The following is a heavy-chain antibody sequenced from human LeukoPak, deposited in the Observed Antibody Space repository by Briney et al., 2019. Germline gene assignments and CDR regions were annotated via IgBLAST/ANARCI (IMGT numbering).Heavy chain of an antibody. V-gene: IGHV1-3*02. Sequence: GASVKVSCKASGYTFTSYAMHWVRQAPGQRLEWMGWSNAGNGNTKYSQEFQGRVTITRDTSASTAYMELSSLRSEATVVYYCARGIVGATVFYYYYMDVWGKGTTVTVSS. CDR1: GYTFTSYA. CDR3: ARGIVGATVFYYYYMDV. D-gene: IGHD1-26*01. J-gene: IGHJ6*03. CDR2: SNAGNGNT.